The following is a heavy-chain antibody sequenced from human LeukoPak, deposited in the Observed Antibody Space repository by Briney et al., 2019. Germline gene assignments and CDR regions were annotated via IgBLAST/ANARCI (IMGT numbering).Heavy chain of an antibody. D-gene: IGHD3-22*01. CDR1: GFTVSSNY. CDR2: IYSGGST. J-gene: IGHJ4*02. Sequence: PGGSLILSCAASGFTVSSNYISWVRQAPGTGLEGVSVIYSGGSTYYADSVKGRFTISRDNSKNTLYLQMNSLRAEDTAVYYCARDDSSGFPVFDYWGQGTLVTVSS. CDR3: ARDDSSGFPVFDY. V-gene: IGHV3-53*01.